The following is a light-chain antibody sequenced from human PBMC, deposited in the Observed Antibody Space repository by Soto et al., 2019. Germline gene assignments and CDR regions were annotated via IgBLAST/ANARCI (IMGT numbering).Light chain of an antibody. CDR3: QQRFSWPPT. CDR1: QSVSRY. J-gene: IGKJ4*01. Sequence: EIGLTQSPATLSLPPGDRATLSCRASQSVSRYLAWYQQQPGQAPRLLIHDTSTRATGVPDTFSGSGSGTEFTLTISTLEPEDSAMYYCQQRFSWPPTFGGGTHVEIK. V-gene: IGKV3-11*01. CDR2: DTS.